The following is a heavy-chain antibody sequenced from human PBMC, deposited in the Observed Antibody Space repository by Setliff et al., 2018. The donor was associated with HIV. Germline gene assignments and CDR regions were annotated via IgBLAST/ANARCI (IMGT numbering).Heavy chain of an antibody. CDR1: GFTFRDHY. Sequence: GGSLRLSCEVSGFTFRDHYMTWVRQAPGKGLEWISYISGNGHSKYADSVKGRFTISRDNAKKSLYLEMNSLRAEDTAVYYCARDRGGNSGGFYDPPLDVWGLGTLVTVSS. J-gene: IGHJ4*02. D-gene: IGHD1-26*01. CDR2: ISGNGHS. V-gene: IGHV3-11*05. CDR3: ARDRGGNSGGFYDPPLDV.